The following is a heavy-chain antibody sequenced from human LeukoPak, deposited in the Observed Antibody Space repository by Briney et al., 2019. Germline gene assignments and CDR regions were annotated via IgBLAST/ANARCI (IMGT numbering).Heavy chain of an antibody. CDR2: IYHSGST. D-gene: IGHD3-16*01. J-gene: IGHJ4*02. CDR3: ARDQGEGFDY. Sequence: SQTLSLTCAVSGGSISSGGYSWSWIRQPPGKGLEWIGYIYHSGSTYYNPSLKSRVTISVDRSKNQFSQKLSSVTAADTAVYYCARDQGEGFDYWGQGTLVTVSS. V-gene: IGHV4-30-2*01. CDR1: GGSISSGGYS.